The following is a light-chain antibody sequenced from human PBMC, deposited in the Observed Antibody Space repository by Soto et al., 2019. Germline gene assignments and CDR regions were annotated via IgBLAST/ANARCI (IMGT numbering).Light chain of an antibody. Sequence: QSALTQPASVSGSPGQSITISCTGTSSDVGGYNYVSWYQQHPGKAPKLMIYDVSNRPSGVSNRFSGSKSGNTASLTISWLQAEDEADYYCSSYTGSSTLDVVFGGGTKVTVL. V-gene: IGLV2-14*01. CDR1: SSDVGGYNY. CDR3: SSYTGSSTLDVV. J-gene: IGLJ2*01. CDR2: DVS.